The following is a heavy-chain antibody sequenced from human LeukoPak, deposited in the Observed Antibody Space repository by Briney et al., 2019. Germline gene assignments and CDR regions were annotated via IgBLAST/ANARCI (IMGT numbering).Heavy chain of an antibody. J-gene: IGHJ6*02. CDR1: GGSISSGGYY. CDR3: ARVPGDSSGYYLGYYGMDV. V-gene: IGHV4-31*03. D-gene: IGHD3-22*01. CDR2: IYYSGST. Sequence: PSETLSLTCTVSGGSISSGGYYWSWIRQHPGKGLEWIGYIYYSGSTYYNPSLKSRVTISVDTSKNQFSLKLSSVTAADTAVYYCARVPGDSSGYYLGYYGMDVWGQGTTVTVSS.